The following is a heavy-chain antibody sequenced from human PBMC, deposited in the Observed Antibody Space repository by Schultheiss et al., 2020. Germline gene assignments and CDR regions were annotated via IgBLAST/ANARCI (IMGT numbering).Heavy chain of an antibody. Sequence: GESLKISCAASGFTFSSYWMSWVRQAPGKGLEWVANIKQDGSEKYYVDSVKGRFTISRDNAKNSLYLQMNSLRAEDTAVYYCARLASFDWLPYYYYYGMDVWGQGTTVTVSS. V-gene: IGHV3-7*01. CDR2: IKQDGSEK. CDR1: GFTFSSYW. D-gene: IGHD3-9*01. J-gene: IGHJ6*02. CDR3: ARLASFDWLPYYYYYGMDV.